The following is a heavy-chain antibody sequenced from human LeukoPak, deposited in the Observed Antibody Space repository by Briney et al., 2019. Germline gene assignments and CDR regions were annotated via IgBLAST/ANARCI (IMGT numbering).Heavy chain of an antibody. D-gene: IGHD3-22*01. CDR3: ARLGYDSSGYRLGD. Sequence: ASVKVSCKASGYTFTGYYIHWVRQAPGQGLEWVGWINPNSGGTNYAQKFQGRVTMTRDTSISTAFMELSRLRSDDTAVYYCARLGYDSSGYRLGDWGQGTLVTVSS. CDR2: INPNSGGT. J-gene: IGHJ4*02. V-gene: IGHV1-2*02. CDR1: GYTFTGYY.